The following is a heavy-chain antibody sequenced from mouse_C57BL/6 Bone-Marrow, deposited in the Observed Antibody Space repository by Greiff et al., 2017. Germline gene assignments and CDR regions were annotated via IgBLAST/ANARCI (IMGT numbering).Heavy chain of an antibody. V-gene: IGHV1-64*01. D-gene: IGHD2-1*01. CDR2: IHPNSGST. CDR1: GYTFTSYW. J-gene: IGHJ3*01. Sequence: VQLQQPGAELVKPGASVKLSCKASGYTFTSYWMHWVKQRPGQGLEWIGMIHPNSGSTNYNEKLKSKATLTVDKSSSTAYMQLSSLTSEDSAVYYCAIYYGNLAWFAYWGQGTLVTVSA. CDR3: AIYYGNLAWFAY.